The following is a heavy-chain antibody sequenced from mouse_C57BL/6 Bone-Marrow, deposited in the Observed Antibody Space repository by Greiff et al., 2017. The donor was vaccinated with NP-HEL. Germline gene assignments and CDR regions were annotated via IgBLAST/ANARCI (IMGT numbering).Heavy chain of an antibody. J-gene: IGHJ1*03. V-gene: IGHV1-59*01. Sequence: QVQLQQPGAELVRPGTSVKLSCKASGYTFTSYWMHWVKQRPGQGLEWIGVIDPSDSYTNYNQKFKGKATLTVDTSSSTAYMQLSSLTSEDSAVYYCARWPWYFDVWGTGTTVTVSS. CDR2: IDPSDSYT. CDR1: GYTFTSYW. CDR3: ARWPWYFDV.